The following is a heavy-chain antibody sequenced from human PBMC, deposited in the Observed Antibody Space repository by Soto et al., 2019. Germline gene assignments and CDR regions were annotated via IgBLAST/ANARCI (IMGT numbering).Heavy chain of an antibody. J-gene: IGHJ4*02. CDR1: GFSLSTSGMC. D-gene: IGHD3-22*01. CDR3: ARICAYYYDSSGPTRDY. V-gene: IGHV2-70*11. Sequence: SGPTLVNPTQTLTLTCTFSGFSLSTSGMCVSWIRQPPGKALEWLARIDWDDDKYYSTSLKTRLTISKDTSKNQVVLTMTNMDPVDTATYYCARICAYYYDSSGPTRDYWGQGTLVTVSS. CDR2: IDWDDDK.